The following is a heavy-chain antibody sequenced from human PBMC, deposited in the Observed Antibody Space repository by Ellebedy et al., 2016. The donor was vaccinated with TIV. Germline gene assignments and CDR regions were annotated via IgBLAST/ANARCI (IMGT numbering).Heavy chain of an antibody. J-gene: IGHJ4*02. CDR3: AKDQLGGGTYLWGTFDY. Sequence: GESLKISCAASGFTFSSYAMSWVRQAPGKGLEWVSTISSAGSRTYYADSVKGRFTISRDNSKNTLYLQMNSLRAEDAAVYYCAKDQLGGGTYLWGTFDYWGQGTLVTVSS. V-gene: IGHV3-23*01. CDR1: GFTFSSYA. D-gene: IGHD1-26*01. CDR2: ISSAGSRT.